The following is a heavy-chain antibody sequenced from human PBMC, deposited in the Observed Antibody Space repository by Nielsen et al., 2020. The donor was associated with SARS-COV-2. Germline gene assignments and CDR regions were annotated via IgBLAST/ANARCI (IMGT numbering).Heavy chain of an antibody. CDR1: GFTFSSYD. CDR3: ARLGDLDVGMSDD. V-gene: IGHV3-13*04. Sequence: GESLKISCAASGFTFSSYDMHWVRQATGKGLEWVSAFGRAGDTFYADSVKGRFTISRDNSKNIVYLQMNSLRAEDTAVYYCARLGDLDVGMSDDWGQGTLVTVSS. J-gene: IGHJ4*02. CDR2: FGRAGDT. D-gene: IGHD3-16*01.